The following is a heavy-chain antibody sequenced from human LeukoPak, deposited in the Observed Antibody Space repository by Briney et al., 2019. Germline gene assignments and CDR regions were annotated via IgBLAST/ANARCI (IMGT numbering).Heavy chain of an antibody. J-gene: IGHJ4*02. CDR3: ARHTVTTPHFDY. CDR2: IYYSGSTS. D-gene: IGHD4-11*01. V-gene: IGHV4-59*08. CDR1: GGSFTDYH. Sequence: PSETLSLTCAVDGGSFTDYHWSWLRQPPGKGLEWIGYIYYSGSTSSYNPSLKNRVTISVDTSKNQFSLKLNSVTAADTAVYYCARHTVTTPHFDYWGQGTLVTVSS.